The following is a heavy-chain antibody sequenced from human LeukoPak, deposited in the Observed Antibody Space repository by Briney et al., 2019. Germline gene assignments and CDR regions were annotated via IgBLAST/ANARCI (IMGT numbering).Heavy chain of an antibody. CDR1: GFTFSHCS. CDR2: ISSSGSTI. D-gene: IGHD6-19*01. Sequence: GGSLRLSCAASGFTFSHCSMNWVRQAPGKGLEWVSYISSSGSTIYYADSVKGRFTISRDNAKNSLYLQMNSLRAEDTAVYYCARATGWFQAFDYWGQGTLVTVSS. J-gene: IGHJ4*02. V-gene: IGHV3-48*04. CDR3: ARATGWFQAFDY.